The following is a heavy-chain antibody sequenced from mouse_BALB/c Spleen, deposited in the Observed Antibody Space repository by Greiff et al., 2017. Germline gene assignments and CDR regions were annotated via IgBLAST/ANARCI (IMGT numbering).Heavy chain of an antibody. J-gene: IGHJ4*01. CDR2: ISYSGST. Sequence: EVQLQESGPSLVKPSQTLSLTCSVTGDSITSGYWNWIRKFPGNKLEYMGYISYSGSTYYNPSLKSRISITRDTSKNQYYLQLNSVTTEDTATYYCARWDDYSYYAMDYWGQGTSVTVSS. CDR3: ARWDDYSYYAMDY. CDR1: GDSITSGY. V-gene: IGHV3-8*02. D-gene: IGHD2-4*01.